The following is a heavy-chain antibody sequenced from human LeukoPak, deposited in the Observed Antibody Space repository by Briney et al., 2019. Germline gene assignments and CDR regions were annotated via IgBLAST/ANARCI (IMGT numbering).Heavy chain of an antibody. CDR1: GFTFSSYG. D-gene: IGHD3-10*01. Sequence: PGGSLRLSCAASGFTFSSYGMHWVRQAPGKGLEWVAVIWYDGSNKYYADSVKGRFTISRDNSKNTLYLQMNSLRAEDTAVYYCARGTGYYGSGSYPTTRFDPWGQGTLVTVSS. CDR3: ARGTGYYGSGSYPTTRFDP. V-gene: IGHV3-33*01. CDR2: IWYDGSNK. J-gene: IGHJ5*02.